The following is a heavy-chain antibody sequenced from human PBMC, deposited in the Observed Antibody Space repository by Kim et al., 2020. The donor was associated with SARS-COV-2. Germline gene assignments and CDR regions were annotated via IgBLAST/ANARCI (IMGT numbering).Heavy chain of an antibody. CDR1: GFTFSSYA. CDR3: AKDLAYCGGDCYSPNDY. CDR2: ISGSGGST. Sequence: GGSLRLSCAASGFTFSSYAMSWVRQAPGKGLEWVAAISGSGGSTYYADSVKGRFTIPRDNSKNTLYLQMNSLRAEDTAVYYCAKDLAYCGGDCYSPNDYWGQGTLVTVSS. J-gene: IGHJ4*02. V-gene: IGHV3-23*01. D-gene: IGHD2-21*02.